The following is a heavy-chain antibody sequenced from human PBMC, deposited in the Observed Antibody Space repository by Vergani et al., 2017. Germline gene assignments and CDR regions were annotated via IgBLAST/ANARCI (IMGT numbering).Heavy chain of an antibody. CDR2: IKSVGSIT. Sequence: EVQLVESGGGLIHPGGSLRLSCEGSGFSFSGYWMHWVRQSPEKGLVWVSRIKSVGSITNYADSVKGRFTSSRDNAKNTLYLEMNSLRGDDTAIYYCVRARCSGPCFMSNWFDSWGQGTLVTVSS. V-gene: IGHV3-74*01. J-gene: IGHJ5*01. CDR3: VRARCSGPCFMSNWFDS. CDR1: GFSFSGYW. D-gene: IGHD5-12*01.